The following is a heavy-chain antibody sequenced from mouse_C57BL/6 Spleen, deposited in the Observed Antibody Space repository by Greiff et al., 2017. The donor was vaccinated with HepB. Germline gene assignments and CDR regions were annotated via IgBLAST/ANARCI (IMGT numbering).Heavy chain of an antibody. CDR3: TTQLRPLDY. CDR1: GFNIKDDY. CDR2: IDPENGDT. Sequence: EVQLQQSGAELVRPGASVKLSCTASGFNIKDDYMHWVKQRPEQGLEWIGWIDPENGDTEYASKFQGKATITADTSSNTAYLQLSSLTSEDTAVYYCTTQLRPLDYGGQGTTLTVSS. V-gene: IGHV14-4*01. D-gene: IGHD3-2*02. J-gene: IGHJ2*01.